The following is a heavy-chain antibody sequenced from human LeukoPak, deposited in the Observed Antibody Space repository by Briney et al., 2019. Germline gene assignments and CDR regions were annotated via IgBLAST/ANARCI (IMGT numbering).Heavy chain of an antibody. D-gene: IGHD2-8*01. CDR1: GGSFSGYY. V-gene: IGHV4-34*01. Sequence: SETLSLTCAVYGGSFSGYYWSWIRQPPGKGLEWIGEINQSGSTNYNPSLKSRVTISVDTSKNQFSLKLSSVTAADTAVYYCARGGISGVAFDIWGQGTMVTVSS. J-gene: IGHJ3*02. CDR3: ARGGISGVAFDI. CDR2: INQSGST.